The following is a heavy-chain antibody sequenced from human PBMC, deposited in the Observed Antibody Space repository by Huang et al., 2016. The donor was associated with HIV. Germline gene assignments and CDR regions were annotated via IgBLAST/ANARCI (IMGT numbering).Heavy chain of an antibody. CDR1: GFKFSNYW. V-gene: IGHV3-74*01. CDR2: IKIDGLPT. Sequence: EEHLVEFGGGLVQPGGSLRLSCEASGFKFSNYWMQWVRQAPGKGLMWGSRIKIDGLPTDDADSVKGRFTISRDNAKNTLYLQMSSLTAEDTAIYYCARAGGFEIWGQGTVVTVSS. J-gene: IGHJ3*02. CDR3: ARAGGFEI. D-gene: IGHD2-15*01.